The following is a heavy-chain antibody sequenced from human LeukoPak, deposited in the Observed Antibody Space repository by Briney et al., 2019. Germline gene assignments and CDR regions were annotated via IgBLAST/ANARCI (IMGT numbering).Heavy chain of an antibody. CDR3: AKAVGSSGYFSRDAFDI. CDR2: IKQDGSEK. J-gene: IGHJ3*02. V-gene: IGHV3-7*05. CDR1: GFTFSSYW. Sequence: GGSLRLSCAVSGFTFSSYWMSWVRQAPGKGLEWVANIKQDGSEKNYVDSVKGRFTISRDNSKNTVYLQMNSLRAEDTAIYYCAKAVGSSGYFSRDAFDIWGQGTMVTVSS. D-gene: IGHD3-22*01.